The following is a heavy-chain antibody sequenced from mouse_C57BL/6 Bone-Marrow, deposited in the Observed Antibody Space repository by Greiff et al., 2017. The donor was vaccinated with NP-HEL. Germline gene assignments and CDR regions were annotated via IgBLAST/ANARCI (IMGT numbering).Heavy chain of an antibody. CDR2: IWSGGST. CDR1: GFSLTSYG. J-gene: IGHJ3*01. CDR3: ASTTGTGWFAY. V-gene: IGHV2-2*01. Sequence: QVQLKQSGPGLVQPSQSLSITCTVSGFSLTSYGVHWVRQSPGKGLEWLGVIWSGGSTDYNAAFISRLSISKDNSKSQVFFKMNSLQADDTAIYYCASTTGTGWFAYWGQGTLVTVSA. D-gene: IGHD4-1*02.